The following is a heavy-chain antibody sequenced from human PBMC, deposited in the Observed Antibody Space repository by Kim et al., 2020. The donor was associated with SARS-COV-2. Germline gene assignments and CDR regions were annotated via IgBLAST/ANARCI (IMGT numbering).Heavy chain of an antibody. J-gene: IGHJ6*02. CDR3: ARLLPESSSWYFPYYYYGMDV. CDR2: IYPGDSDT. V-gene: IGHV5-51*01. D-gene: IGHD6-13*01. CDR1: GYSFTSYW. Sequence: GASLKISCKGSGYSFTSYWIGWVRQMPGKGLEWMGIIYPGDSDTIYSPSFQGQVTISADKSISTAYLQWSSLKASDTAMYYCARLLPESSSWYFPYYYYGMDVWGQGTTVTVSS.